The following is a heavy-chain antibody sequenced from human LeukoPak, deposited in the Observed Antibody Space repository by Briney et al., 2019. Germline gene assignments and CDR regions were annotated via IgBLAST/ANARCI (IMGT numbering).Heavy chain of an antibody. CDR2: IYDSGST. CDR1: GGSFSGYY. V-gene: IGHV4-34*01. Sequence: PSETLSLTCAVYGGSFSGYYWGWIRQPPGKGLEWIGNIYDSGSTYYNPSLKSRVTISVDTSKNQFSLKLSSVTAADTAVYYCARQLHSSGWLYFDYWGQGTLVTVSP. J-gene: IGHJ4*02. CDR3: ARQLHSSGWLYFDY. D-gene: IGHD6-19*01.